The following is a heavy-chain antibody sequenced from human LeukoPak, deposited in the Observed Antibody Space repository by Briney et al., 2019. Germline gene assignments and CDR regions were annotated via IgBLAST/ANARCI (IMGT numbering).Heavy chain of an antibody. Sequence: SETLSLTCTVSGDSISSSSYYWGWIRQPPGKGLEWIGSIYSSGSTYYNPSLKSRVTISVDTSNNQFSLKLSSVTAADTAIYYCARDSGYSGYHYFDYWGQGTLVTVSS. CDR1: GDSISSSSYY. D-gene: IGHD5-12*01. CDR2: IYSSGST. J-gene: IGHJ4*02. CDR3: ARDSGYSGYHYFDY. V-gene: IGHV4-39*07.